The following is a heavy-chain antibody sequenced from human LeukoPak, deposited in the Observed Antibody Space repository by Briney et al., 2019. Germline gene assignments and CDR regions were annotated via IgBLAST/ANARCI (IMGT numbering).Heavy chain of an antibody. CDR1: GFTFSNYA. J-gene: IGHJ4*02. D-gene: IGHD2-15*01. Sequence: SGGSLRLSCAASGFTFSNYAMHWARQAPGKGLEWVAFISHDRSNSCHADSVKGRFTISRDNSKNTLYLQMNSLTDEDTAVYYCARDQSRVVGTRPADHWGQGTLVTVSS. CDR3: ARDQSRVVGTRPADH. V-gene: IGHV3-30-3*01. CDR2: ISHDRSNS.